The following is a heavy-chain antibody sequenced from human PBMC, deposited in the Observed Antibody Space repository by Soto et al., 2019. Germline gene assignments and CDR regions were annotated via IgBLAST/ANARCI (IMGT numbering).Heavy chain of an antibody. V-gene: IGHV4-34*01. CDR1: VGSFSGYY. J-gene: IGHJ4*02. Sequence: QVQLQQWGAGLLKPSETLSLTCAVYVGSFSGYYWSWIRQPPGKGLEWIGETNHRGSTNYNPSLKSRVTISVGTSKNQFSLNLSSVTAADTAVYYCARALGYTSGHLPIDYWGQGTLVTVSS. CDR3: ARALGYTSGHLPIDY. CDR2: TNHRGST. D-gene: IGHD1-1*01.